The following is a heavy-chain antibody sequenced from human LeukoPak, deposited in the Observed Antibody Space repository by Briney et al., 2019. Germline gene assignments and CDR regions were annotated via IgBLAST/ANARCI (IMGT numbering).Heavy chain of an antibody. CDR1: GYRFTSYW. V-gene: IGHV5-10-1*01. D-gene: IGHD2-2*01. CDR3: ARRQGCSNTACPPDY. CDR2: IDPSDSYT. Sequence: GESLRISCKGSGYRFTSYWISWVRQIPGKGLGWLGRIDPSDSYTNRTPSFQGHDTISADKSISTAYLQWSSLKASDTAMYYCARRQGCSNTACPPDYWGQGTLVTVSS. J-gene: IGHJ4*02.